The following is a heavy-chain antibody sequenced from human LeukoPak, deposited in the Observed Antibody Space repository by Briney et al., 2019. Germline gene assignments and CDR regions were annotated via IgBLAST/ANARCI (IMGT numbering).Heavy chain of an antibody. CDR3: ARVSGYDWESFYDY. J-gene: IGHJ4*02. V-gene: IGHV4-59*01. CDR1: GGSISSYY. CDR2: IYYSGST. D-gene: IGHD5-12*01. Sequence: SETLSLTCTVSGGSISSYYWSWIRQPPGKGLEWIGYIYYSGSTNYNPPLKSRVTISVDTSKNHFSLKLSSVTAADTAVYYCARVSGYDWESFYDYWGQGTLVTVSS.